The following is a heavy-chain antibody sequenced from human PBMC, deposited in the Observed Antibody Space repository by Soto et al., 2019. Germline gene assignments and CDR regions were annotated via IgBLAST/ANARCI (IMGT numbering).Heavy chain of an antibody. D-gene: IGHD3-10*01. Sequence: SEPLCVRSTVVGGYSISISYCCGCIRQPPGKGLEWIGSIYYSGSTYYNPSLKSRVTISVDTSKNQFSLKLSSVTAADTAVYYCARHSFSHGEIKVWGQGTMVTVSS. J-gene: IGHJ3*01. CDR3: ARHSFSHGEIKV. V-gene: IGHV4-39*01. CDR1: GGYSISISYC. CDR2: IYYSGST.